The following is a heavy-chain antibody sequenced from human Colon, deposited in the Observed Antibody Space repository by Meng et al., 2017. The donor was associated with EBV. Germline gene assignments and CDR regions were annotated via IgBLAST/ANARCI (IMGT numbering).Heavy chain of an antibody. J-gene: IGHJ5*01. Sequence: VQLRASGPGLMHASGPLPLTCLVPGASLDRGNYRWSGARQPPGKGLECFGYTLRRRTTYYNPPLRRRVYKSVDPSKNQFSLPLNSVTVADTAVNYCNTYLSGGGLGSWGQGTLVTVSS. D-gene: IGHD2/OR15-2a*01. CDR2: TLRRRTT. CDR1: GASLDRGNYR. V-gene: IGHV4-30-4*01. CDR3: NTYLSGGGLGS.